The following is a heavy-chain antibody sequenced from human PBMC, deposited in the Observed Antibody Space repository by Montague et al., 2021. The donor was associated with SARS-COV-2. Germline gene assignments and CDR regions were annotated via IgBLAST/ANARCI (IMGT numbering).Heavy chain of an antibody. D-gene: IGHD3-3*01. CDR2: ISSSSSYI. CDR1: GLTFSSYS. J-gene: IGHJ4*02. Sequence: SLRLSCAASGLTFSSYSMNWVRQAPGKGLEWVSSISSSSSYIYYADSVKGRFTISRDNAKNSLYLQMNSLRAEDTAVYYCARDRGGGRYDFWSGYYVQPYDYWGQGTLVTVSS. V-gene: IGHV3-21*01. CDR3: ARDRGGGRYDFWSGYYVQPYDY.